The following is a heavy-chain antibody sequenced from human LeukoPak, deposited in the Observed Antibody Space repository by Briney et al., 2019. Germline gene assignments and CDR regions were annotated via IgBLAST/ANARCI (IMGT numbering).Heavy chain of an antibody. Sequence: SETLSLTCTVSGGSISSSSYYWGWIRQPPGKGPEWIGSIYYSGSTYYNPSLKSRVTISVDTSKNQFSLKLSSVTAADTAVYYCARDPDSSGWFQHWGQGTLVTVSS. D-gene: IGHD6-19*01. CDR1: GGSISSSSYY. CDR3: ARDPDSSGWFQH. J-gene: IGHJ1*01. V-gene: IGHV4-39*07. CDR2: IYYSGST.